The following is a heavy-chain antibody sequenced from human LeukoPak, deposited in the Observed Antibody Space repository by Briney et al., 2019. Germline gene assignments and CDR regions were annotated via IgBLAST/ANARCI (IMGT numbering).Heavy chain of an antibody. V-gene: IGHV3-23*01. Sequence: GGSLRLSCAASGYTFSSYAMSWVRQAPGKGLEWVSAISGSGGSTYYADSVKGRFTISRDNSKNTLYLQMNSLRAEDTAVYYCAKTYYYDSSGYSPFDYWGQGTLVTVSS. CDR2: ISGSGGST. D-gene: IGHD3-22*01. CDR1: GYTFSSYA. CDR3: AKTYYYDSSGYSPFDY. J-gene: IGHJ4*02.